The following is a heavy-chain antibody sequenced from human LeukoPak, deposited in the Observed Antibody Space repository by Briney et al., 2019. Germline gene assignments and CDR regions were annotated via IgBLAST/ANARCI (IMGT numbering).Heavy chain of an antibody. Sequence: PGGSLRLSCAASGFTFSSYGMHWVRQAPGKGLEWVAVISYDGSNKYYADSVKGRFTISRDNSKNTLYLQMNSLRAEDTAVYYCAKDTISGSSGWYASEFDYWGQGTLVTVSS. D-gene: IGHD6-19*01. V-gene: IGHV3-30*18. J-gene: IGHJ4*02. CDR1: GFTFSSYG. CDR3: AKDTISGSSGWYASEFDY. CDR2: ISYDGSNK.